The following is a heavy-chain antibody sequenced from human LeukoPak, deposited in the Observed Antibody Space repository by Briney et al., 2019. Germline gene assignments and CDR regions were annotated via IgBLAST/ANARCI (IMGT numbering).Heavy chain of an antibody. Sequence: GGSLRLSCAASGFTFSSYWMNWARQAPGKGLEWVASINHNGNVNYYVDSVKGRFTISRDNAKNSLYLQMNSLRAEDTALYYCAKDISPSGAYDAFDIWGQGTMVTVSS. CDR2: INHNGNVN. CDR3: AKDISPSGAYDAFDI. D-gene: IGHD3-10*01. V-gene: IGHV3-7*03. CDR1: GFTFSSYW. J-gene: IGHJ3*02.